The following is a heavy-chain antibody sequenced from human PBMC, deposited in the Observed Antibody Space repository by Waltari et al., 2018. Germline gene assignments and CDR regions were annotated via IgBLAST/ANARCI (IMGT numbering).Heavy chain of an antibody. CDR2: IHYSGST. V-gene: IGHV4-39*07. D-gene: IGHD1-26*01. J-gene: IGHJ4*02. Sequence: QLQLQETGPGLVKPSETLSLTCTVSGGSLSSSSYYWGWIRQPPGKGLEWIGSIHYSGSTYYNPALNRRVTISVDTSKNQFSLKLSSVTAADTAVYYCAREKEGAAFFDYWGQGTLVAVSS. CDR3: AREKEGAAFFDY. CDR1: GGSLSSSSYY.